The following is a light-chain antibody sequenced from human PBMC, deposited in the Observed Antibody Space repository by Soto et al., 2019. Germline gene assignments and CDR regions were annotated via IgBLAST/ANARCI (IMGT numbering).Light chain of an antibody. CDR1: SSDVGGYNY. Sequence: QSALTQPASVSGSPGQSITISCTGTSSDVGGYNYVSGYQQHPGKAPKLMIYDVSNRPSGVSNRFSGSKSGNTASMTISGLQAEDEADCYCSSYTSSSTLLYVFGTGTKVTAL. CDR2: DVS. V-gene: IGLV2-14*01. J-gene: IGLJ1*01. CDR3: SSYTSSSTLLYV.